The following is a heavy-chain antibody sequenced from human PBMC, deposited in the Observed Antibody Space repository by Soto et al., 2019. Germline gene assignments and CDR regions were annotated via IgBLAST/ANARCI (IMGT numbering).Heavy chain of an antibody. D-gene: IGHD3-22*01. CDR1: GYTLTELS. V-gene: IGHV1-24*01. J-gene: IGHJ4*02. CDR3: ATDSRSNDDSSGYNAYYFDY. Sequence: ASVKVSCKVSGYTLTELSMHWVRHAPGKGLEWMGGFDPEDGETIYAQKFQGRVTMTEDTSTDTAYMELSSLRSEDTAVYHCATDSRSNDDSSGYNAYYFDYWGQGTLVTVSS. CDR2: FDPEDGET.